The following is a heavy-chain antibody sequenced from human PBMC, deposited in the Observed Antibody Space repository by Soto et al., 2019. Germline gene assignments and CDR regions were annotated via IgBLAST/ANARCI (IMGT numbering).Heavy chain of an antibody. CDR1: GGPISSYY. D-gene: IGHD6-13*01. Sequence: QVQLQESGPGLVKPSETLSLTCTVSGGPISSYYWSWIRQPPGKGLEWIGYIYYSGSTNYNPSLKSRVTISVDTSKNQFSLKLSSVTAADTAVYYCARADLYSSFDYWGQGTLVTVSS. V-gene: IGHV4-59*01. CDR3: ARADLYSSFDY. J-gene: IGHJ4*02. CDR2: IYYSGST.